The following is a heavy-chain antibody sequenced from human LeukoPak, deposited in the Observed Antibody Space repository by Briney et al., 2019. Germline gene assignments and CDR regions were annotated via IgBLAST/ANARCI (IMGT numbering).Heavy chain of an antibody. Sequence: ASVKVSCKASVYTFTSYGISWVRQAPGQGLEWMGWISAYNGNTNYAQKLQGRVTMTTDTSTSTAYMELRSLRSDDTAVYYCASGSHTLRYFDWLRGYYYGMDVWGQGTLVTVSS. CDR1: VYTFTSYG. J-gene: IGHJ6*02. V-gene: IGHV1-18*01. D-gene: IGHD3-9*01. CDR3: ASGSHTLRYFDWLRGYYYGMDV. CDR2: ISAYNGNT.